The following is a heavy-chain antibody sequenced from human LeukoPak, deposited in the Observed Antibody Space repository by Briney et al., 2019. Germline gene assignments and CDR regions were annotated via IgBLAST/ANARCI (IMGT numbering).Heavy chain of an antibody. Sequence: GASVKVSCKASGGTFSSYAISWVRQAPGQGLEWMGGIIPIFGTANYAQKFQGRVTITTDESTSTAYMELSRLRSDDTAVYYCARDQVYYDSSGIDYWGQGTLVTVSS. CDR2: IIPIFGTA. D-gene: IGHD3-22*01. CDR3: ARDQVYYDSSGIDY. CDR1: GGTFSSYA. J-gene: IGHJ4*02. V-gene: IGHV1-69*05.